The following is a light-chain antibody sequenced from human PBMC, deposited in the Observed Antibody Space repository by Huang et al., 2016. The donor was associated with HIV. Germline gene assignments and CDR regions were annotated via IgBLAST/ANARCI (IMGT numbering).Light chain of an antibody. CDR1: KGISSY. CDR2: AAS. J-gene: IGKJ1*01. Sequence: DIPLTQSPSSLSACVGGRVTSNCRASKGISSYVNWYQQKTGKAPKLLIYAASSLQSGVPSWVSGSGSGTDCTLTISSRQPEDFATYYCQQTYSTTQTFGQGTKVEI. V-gene: IGKV1-39*01. CDR3: QQTYSTTQT.